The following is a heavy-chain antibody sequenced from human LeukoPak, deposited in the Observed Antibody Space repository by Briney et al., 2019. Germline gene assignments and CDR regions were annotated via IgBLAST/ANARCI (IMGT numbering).Heavy chain of an antibody. V-gene: IGHV1-2*02. CDR2: INPNSGGT. D-gene: IGHD6-13*01. CDR1: GYTFTGYY. CDR3: ARVVSGYSSSWYKEKGYYFDY. J-gene: IGHJ4*02. Sequence: ASVTVSCKASGYTFTGYYMHWVRQAPGQGLEGMGWINPNSGGTNYAQKFQGRVTMTRDTSISTAYMELSRLRSDDTAVYYCARVVSGYSSSWYKEKGYYFDYWGRGTLVTVSS.